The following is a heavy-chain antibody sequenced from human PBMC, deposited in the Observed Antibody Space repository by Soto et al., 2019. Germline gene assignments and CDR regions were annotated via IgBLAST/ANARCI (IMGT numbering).Heavy chain of an antibody. CDR1: GFTFGVYN. Sequence: GGSLRLSCAASGFTFGVYNMQWVRQAPGKGPECVAVISYDGSDGYYADSVRGRFTISRDNSKNTLYLQMTTLRREDAALYYCAKAHGYSSGWRADSWGQGTRVTVSS. J-gene: IGHJ4*02. D-gene: IGHD6-19*01. V-gene: IGHV3-30*18. CDR3: AKAHGYSSGWRADS. CDR2: ISYDGSDG.